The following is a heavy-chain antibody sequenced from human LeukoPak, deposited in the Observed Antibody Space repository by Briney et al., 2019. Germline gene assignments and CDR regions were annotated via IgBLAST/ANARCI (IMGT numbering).Heavy chain of an antibody. J-gene: IGHJ4*02. Sequence: ASVKVSCKASGYTFTSYDINWVRQATGQGLEWMGWMSPNSGNTGYAQKFQGRVTMTRNTSISTAYMELSSLRSEDTAVYYCARTSLSGSGSYYNGADYWGQGTLVTVSS. CDR3: ARTSLSGSGSYYNGADY. CDR2: MSPNSGNT. D-gene: IGHD3-10*01. V-gene: IGHV1-8*01. CDR1: GYTFTSYD.